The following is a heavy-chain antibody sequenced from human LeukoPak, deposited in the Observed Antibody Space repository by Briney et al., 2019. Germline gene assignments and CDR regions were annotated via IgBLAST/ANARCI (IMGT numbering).Heavy chain of an antibody. CDR3: ARYGWFGELSCYMDV. Sequence: GGSGTVSCKAAGGTFSSYAISWVRQAPGQGREWMGGIIPMVGTANYAQKWEGRVTITTDESNSKAYMELSSLTSEDTAVYYCARYGWFGELSCYMDVWGKGTTVTVSS. V-gene: IGHV1-69*05. CDR2: IIPMVGTA. CDR1: GGTFSSYA. D-gene: IGHD3-10*01. J-gene: IGHJ6*03.